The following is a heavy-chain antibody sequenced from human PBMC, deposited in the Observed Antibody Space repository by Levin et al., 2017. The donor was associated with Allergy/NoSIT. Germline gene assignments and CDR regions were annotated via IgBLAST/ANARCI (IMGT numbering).Heavy chain of an antibody. CDR1: GGSVSSGSYY. CDR2: IYYSGST. J-gene: IGHJ3*02. CDR3: AREPTVVTAIPHDAFDI. V-gene: IGHV4-61*01. D-gene: IGHD2-21*02. Sequence: GSLRLSCTVSGGSVSSGSYYWSWIRQPPGKGLEWIGYIYYSGSTNYNPSLKSRVTISVDTSKNQFSLKLSSVTAADTAVYYCAREPTVVTAIPHDAFDIWGQGTMVTVSS.